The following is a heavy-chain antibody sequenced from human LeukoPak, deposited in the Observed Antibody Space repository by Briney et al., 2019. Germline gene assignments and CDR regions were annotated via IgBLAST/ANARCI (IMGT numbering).Heavy chain of an antibody. CDR2: ISPNSGGT. D-gene: IGHD2-2*01. J-gene: IGHJ4*02. CDR3: ARDPRFIVVVPAAEFDY. V-gene: IGHV1-2*02. Sequence: GASVKVSCKASGYTFTGYYMHWVRQAPGQGLEWMGWISPNSGGTNYAQKFQGRVTMTRDTSISTAYMELSRLRSDDTAVYYCARDPRFIVVVPAAEFDYWGQGTLVTVSS. CDR1: GYTFTGYY.